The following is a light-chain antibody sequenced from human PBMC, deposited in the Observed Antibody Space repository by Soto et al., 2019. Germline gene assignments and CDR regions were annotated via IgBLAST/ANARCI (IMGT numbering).Light chain of an antibody. CDR3: LHDYNYPQT. CDR2: AAS. J-gene: IGKJ1*01. V-gene: IGKV1-6*01. CDR1: QGIRND. Sequence: AIQMTQSPSSLSASVGDRVTITCRASQGIRNDLGWYQQKPGKAPKLLIYAASSLQSGVPSRFSGSGSGTVFTITISSLQPEDFATYYCLHDYNYPQTFGQGTKVEIK.